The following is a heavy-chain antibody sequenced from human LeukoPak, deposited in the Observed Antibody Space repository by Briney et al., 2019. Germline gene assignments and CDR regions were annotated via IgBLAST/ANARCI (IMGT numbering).Heavy chain of an antibody. CDR2: INHSGST. CDR1: GGSFSGYY. V-gene: IGHV4-34*01. Sequence: SETLSLTCAVYGGSFSGYYWSWIRQPPGKGLEWIGEINHSGSTNYNPSLKSRVTISVDTSKNQFSLKLSSVTAADTAVYYCARALSYYTANWFDPWGQGTLVAVSS. J-gene: IGHJ5*02. D-gene: IGHD3-10*01. CDR3: ARALSYYTANWFDP.